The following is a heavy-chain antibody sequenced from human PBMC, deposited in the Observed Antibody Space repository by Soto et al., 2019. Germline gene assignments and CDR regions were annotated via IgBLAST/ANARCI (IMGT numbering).Heavy chain of an antibody. J-gene: IGHJ6*03. CDR2: ISSNGVGT. CDR3: ARRARPDFYYMDV. D-gene: IGHD6-6*01. CDR1: GFTLSGYA. Sequence: GGSLRLSCAASGFTLSGYAMDWVRQAPGKGLEYVSGISSNGVGTYYANSVQGRFTNSRDNSKNTVYLQMGSLRPEDMALYYCARRARPDFYYMDVWGKGTTVTVSS. V-gene: IGHV3-64*01.